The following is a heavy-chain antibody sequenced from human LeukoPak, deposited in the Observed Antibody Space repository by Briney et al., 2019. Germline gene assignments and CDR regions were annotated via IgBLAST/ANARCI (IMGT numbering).Heavy chain of an antibody. CDR3: VKDLMMTRWSGEP. J-gene: IGHJ5*02. D-gene: IGHD3-10*01. Sequence: GGSLRLSCAASGFTFSYYGMHWVRQAPGKGLEWVAFIPYDGSDKYYADSVKGRFTISRDTSRNTLYLQMNSLRVEDTAVYYCVKDLMMTRWSGEPWGQG. CDR2: IPYDGSDK. V-gene: IGHV3-30*02. CDR1: GFTFSYYG.